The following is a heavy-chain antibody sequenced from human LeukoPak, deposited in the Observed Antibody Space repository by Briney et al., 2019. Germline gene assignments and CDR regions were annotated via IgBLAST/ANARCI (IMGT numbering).Heavy chain of an antibody. CDR3: ARDLGYCSSTSCYKYYYYMDV. J-gene: IGHJ6*03. Sequence: SETLSLTCTVSGGSISSSSYYWGWLRQPPGQGLEWIGSIYYSGSTYYNPSPKSRVTISVDTSKNQFSLKLSSVTAADTAVYYCARDLGYCSSTSCYKYYYYMDVWGKGTTVTVSS. CDR1: GGSISSSSYY. V-gene: IGHV4-39*07. CDR2: IYYSGST. D-gene: IGHD2-2*01.